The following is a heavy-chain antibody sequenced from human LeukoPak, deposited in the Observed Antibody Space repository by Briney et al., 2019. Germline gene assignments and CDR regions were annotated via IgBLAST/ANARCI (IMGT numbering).Heavy chain of an antibody. CDR2: IYHSGST. Sequence: PSETLSLTCAVSGYSISSGYYWGWIRQPPGKGLEWIGSIYHSGSTYYNPSLKSRVTISVDTSKNQFSLKLSSVTAADTAVYYCASNLGYCSSTSCPNWFDPWGQGTLATVSS. CDR3: ASNLGYCSSTSCPNWFDP. CDR1: GYSISSGYY. J-gene: IGHJ5*02. V-gene: IGHV4-38-2*01. D-gene: IGHD2-2*01.